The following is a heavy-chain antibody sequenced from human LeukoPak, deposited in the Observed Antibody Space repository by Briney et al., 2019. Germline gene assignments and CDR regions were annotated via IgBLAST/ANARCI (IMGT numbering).Heavy chain of an antibody. CDR2: INHSGST. CDR1: GGSFSGYY. CDR3: ARGRWELKRRASDI. D-gene: IGHD1-26*01. V-gene: IGHV4-34*01. J-gene: IGHJ3*02. Sequence: SETLSLTCAVYGGSFSGYYWSWIRQPPGKGLEWIGEINHSGSTNYNPSLKSRVTISVDTSKNQFSLKLSSVTAADTAVYYCARGRWELKRRASDIWGQGTMVTVSS.